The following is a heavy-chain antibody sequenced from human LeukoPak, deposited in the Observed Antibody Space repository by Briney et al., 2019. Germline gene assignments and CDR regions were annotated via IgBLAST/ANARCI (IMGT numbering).Heavy chain of an antibody. CDR3: ASGPGGVGATGAFDY. CDR1: GFTFSSYG. D-gene: IGHD1-26*01. CDR2: ISYDGSNK. V-gene: IGHV3-30*03. J-gene: IGHJ4*02. Sequence: PGGSLRLSCAASGFTFSSYGMHWVRQAPGKGLEWVAVISYDGSNKYYADSVKGRFTISRDNSKNTLYLQMNSLRAEDTAVYYCASGPGGVGATGAFDYWGQGTLVTVSS.